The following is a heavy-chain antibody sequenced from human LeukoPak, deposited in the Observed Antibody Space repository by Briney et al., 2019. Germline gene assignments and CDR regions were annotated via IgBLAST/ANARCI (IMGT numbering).Heavy chain of an antibody. Sequence: GASVKVSCTASGYTFTGYYMHWVRQAPGQGLEWMGWINPNSGGTNYAQKFQGRVTMTRDTSISTAYMELRRLRSDDTAVYYCARDLGNYYYDSSGYYVYYGMDVWGQGTTVTVSS. V-gene: IGHV1-2*02. CDR1: GYTFTGYY. CDR2: INPNSGGT. J-gene: IGHJ6*02. CDR3: ARDLGNYYYDSSGYYVYYGMDV. D-gene: IGHD3-22*01.